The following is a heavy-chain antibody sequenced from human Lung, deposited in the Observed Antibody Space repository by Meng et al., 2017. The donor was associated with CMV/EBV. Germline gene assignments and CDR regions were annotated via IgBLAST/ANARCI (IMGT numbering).Heavy chain of an antibody. D-gene: IGHD5/OR15-5a*01. Sequence: CTVAGGSMSSGDYYWTWIRQPPGKGLEWIGYIYYSGSTYYNPSLKSRVTISVDTSKKQLSLKLSSVTAADTAVYYCARGSVPLSWFDPWGQGTLVTVSS. CDR2: IYYSGST. CDR3: ARGSVPLSWFDP. V-gene: IGHV4-30-4*01. CDR1: GGSMSSGDYY. J-gene: IGHJ5*02.